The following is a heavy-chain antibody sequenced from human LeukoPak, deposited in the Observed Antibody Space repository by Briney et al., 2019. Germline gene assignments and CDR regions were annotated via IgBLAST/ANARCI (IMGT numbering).Heavy chain of an antibody. CDR2: IYYSGST. CDR1: GGSISSYY. Sequence: SETLSLTCTVSGGSISSYYWSWIRQPPGKGLEWIGYIYYSGSTNYNPSLKSRVTISVDTSKNQFSLKLSSVTAADTAVYYCAREERTIFGDYYGMDVWGQGTTVTVSS. D-gene: IGHD3-3*01. V-gene: IGHV4-59*12. J-gene: IGHJ6*02. CDR3: AREERTIFGDYYGMDV.